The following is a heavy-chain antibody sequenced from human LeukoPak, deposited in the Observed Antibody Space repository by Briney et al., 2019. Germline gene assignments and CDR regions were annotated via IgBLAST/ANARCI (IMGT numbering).Heavy chain of an antibody. V-gene: IGHV3-48*01. J-gene: IGHJ4*02. Sequence: GGSLRLSCAASGFTFSNYSMNWVRQAPGKGLEWVAYLQYDRTNVQYADSVRGRFTISRDNAKNSLYLQMNSLRAEDTAVYYCAREGYDILTGYSLFDYWGQGTLVTVSS. CDR1: GFTFSNYS. CDR2: LQYDRTNV. CDR3: AREGYDILTGYSLFDY. D-gene: IGHD3-9*01.